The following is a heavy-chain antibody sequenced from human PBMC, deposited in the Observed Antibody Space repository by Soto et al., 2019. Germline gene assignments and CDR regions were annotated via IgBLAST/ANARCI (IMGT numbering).Heavy chain of an antibody. CDR1: GFTVSSNY. V-gene: IGHV3-66*01. Sequence: EEQLVESGGGLVQPGGSLRLSCTASGFTVSSNYMNWVRQAPGKGLEWVSLLYSGGNTYYADSVQGRFTVSRDNSKNTLYLQMNSLRVEDTAVYYCARDLMYSGYNTAFFDSWGQGTLVTVSS. CDR3: ARDLMYSGYNTAFFDS. D-gene: IGHD5-12*01. CDR2: LYSGGNT. J-gene: IGHJ4*02.